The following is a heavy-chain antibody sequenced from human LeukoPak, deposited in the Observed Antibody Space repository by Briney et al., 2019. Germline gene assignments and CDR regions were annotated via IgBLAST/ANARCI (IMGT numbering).Heavy chain of an antibody. V-gene: IGHV3-48*03. D-gene: IGHD3-16*01. J-gene: IGHJ4*02. CDR3: ARGDPLDY. CDR2: ISNSSYT. Sequence: GGSLRLSCAASGFSFSSHEMNWVRQAPGKGLEWVSYISNSSYTNYADSVKGRFTISRDNAKNSLYLQMNSLRAEDTAVYYCARGDPLDYWGQGTLVTVSS. CDR1: GFSFSSHE.